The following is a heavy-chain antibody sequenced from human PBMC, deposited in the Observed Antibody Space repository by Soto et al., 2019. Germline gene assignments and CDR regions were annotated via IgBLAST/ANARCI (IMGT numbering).Heavy chain of an antibody. CDR1: GGSISSGVYY. Sequence: ASETLSLTCTVSGGSISSGVYYWSWIRQHPGKGLEWIGYIYYSGSTYYNPSLKSRVTISVDTSKNQFSLKLSSVTAADTAVYYCARDPAPSFVVVPAATDAFDIWGQGTMVTVSS. D-gene: IGHD2-2*01. V-gene: IGHV4-31*03. CDR3: ARDPAPSFVVVPAATDAFDI. J-gene: IGHJ3*02. CDR2: IYYSGST.